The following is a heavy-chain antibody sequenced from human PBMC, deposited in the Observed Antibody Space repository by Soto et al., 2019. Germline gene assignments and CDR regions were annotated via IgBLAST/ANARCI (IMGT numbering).Heavy chain of an antibody. CDR1: GYTFTSYG. Sequence: ASVKVSCKASGYTFTSYGISWLRQAPGQGLEWMGWISAYNGNTNYAQKLQGRVTMTTDTSTSTAYMELRSLRSDDTAVYYCARGAVFGVVIKYWFDPWGQGTLVTVSS. D-gene: IGHD3-3*01. V-gene: IGHV1-18*01. CDR3: ARGAVFGVVIKYWFDP. CDR2: ISAYNGNT. J-gene: IGHJ5*02.